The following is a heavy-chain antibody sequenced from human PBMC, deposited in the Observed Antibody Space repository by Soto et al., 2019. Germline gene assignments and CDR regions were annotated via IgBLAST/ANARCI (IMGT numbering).Heavy chain of an antibody. Sequence: GASVKVSCKASGYTFTSYGISWVRQAPGQGLEWMGWISAYNGNTNYAQKLQGRVTMTTDTSTSTAYMELRSLRSDDTAVYYCARPLSYGFYYYYGMEVWGQGTTVTVSS. CDR3: ARPLSYGFYYYYGMEV. J-gene: IGHJ6*02. D-gene: IGHD5-18*01. CDR1: GYTFTSYG. V-gene: IGHV1-18*01. CDR2: ISAYNGNT.